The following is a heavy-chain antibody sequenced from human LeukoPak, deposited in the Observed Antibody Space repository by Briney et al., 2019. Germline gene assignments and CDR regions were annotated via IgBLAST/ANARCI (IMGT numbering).Heavy chain of an antibody. CDR3: ARDATGSGSYYPNVGFDP. CDR1: GGSISSSSYY. J-gene: IGHJ5*02. V-gene: IGHV4-39*07. D-gene: IGHD3-10*01. Sequence: PSETLSLTCTVSGGSISSSSYYWGWIRQPPGKGLEWIGSIYYSGSTNYNPSLKSRVTISVDTSKNQFSLKLSSVTAADTAVYYCARDATGSGSYYPNVGFDPWGQGTLVTVSS. CDR2: IYYSGST.